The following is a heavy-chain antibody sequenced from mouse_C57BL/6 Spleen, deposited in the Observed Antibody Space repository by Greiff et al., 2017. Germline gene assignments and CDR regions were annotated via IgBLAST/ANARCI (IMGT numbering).Heavy chain of an antibody. J-gene: IGHJ1*03. Sequence: VQLQQSGPELVKPGASVKISCKASGYSYTDYNMNWVKQSNGKSLEWIGVINPNYGTTSYNQKFKGKATLTVDQSSSTAYMQLNSLTSEDSAVYYCARSGSTLLLRSDWYFDVWGTGTTVTVSS. CDR3: ARSGSTLLLRSDWYFDV. D-gene: IGHD1-1*01. V-gene: IGHV1-39*01. CDR2: INPNYGTT. CDR1: GYSYTDYN.